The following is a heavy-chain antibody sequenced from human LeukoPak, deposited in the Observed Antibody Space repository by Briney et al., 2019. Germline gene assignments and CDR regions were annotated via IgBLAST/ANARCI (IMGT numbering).Heavy chain of an antibody. D-gene: IGHD5-24*01. CDR3: ARTSYPSRDAYTPFDY. CDR1: GGSIGSYY. Sequence: PSETLSLTCTVSGGSIGSYYWNWIRQPPGKGLEWIGYIYYSGSTNHNPSLKSRVTISVDTSKNQFSLKLSSVTAADTAVYYCARTSYPSRDAYTPFDYWGQGTLVTVSS. CDR2: IYYSGST. J-gene: IGHJ4*02. V-gene: IGHV4-59*08.